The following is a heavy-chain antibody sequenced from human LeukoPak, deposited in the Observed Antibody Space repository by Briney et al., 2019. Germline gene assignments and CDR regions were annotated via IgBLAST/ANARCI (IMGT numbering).Heavy chain of an antibody. V-gene: IGHV4-38-2*01. CDR1: RFSISRGFS. J-gene: IGHJ3*01. Sequence: PSETLSLTCAVFRFSISRGFSWGWVRQPPGKGLEWLANIQHSGTTYFSRSLRSRLSISSDPSAKKSSLKLISVTAEDTAVYFCARFDFVWDTHGMDAFDRWGQGTAVTVSS. CDR2: IQHSGTT. D-gene: IGHD3-16*01. CDR3: ARFDFVWDTHGMDAFDR.